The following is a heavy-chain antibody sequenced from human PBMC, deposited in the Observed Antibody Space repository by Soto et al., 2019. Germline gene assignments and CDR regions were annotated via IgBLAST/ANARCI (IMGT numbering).Heavy chain of an antibody. Sequence: PGPTLVNPTQTLTLTCTFSGFSLSTSGMCVSWIRQPPGKALEWLARIDWDDDKYYSTSLKTRLTISKDTSKNQVVLTMTNMDPVDTATYYCARIPRYSYGMGDYYYGMDVWGQGITVTVS. CDR1: GFSLSTSGMC. J-gene: IGHJ6*02. D-gene: IGHD5-18*01. CDR2: IDWDDDK. V-gene: IGHV2-70*11. CDR3: ARIPRYSYGMGDYYYGMDV.